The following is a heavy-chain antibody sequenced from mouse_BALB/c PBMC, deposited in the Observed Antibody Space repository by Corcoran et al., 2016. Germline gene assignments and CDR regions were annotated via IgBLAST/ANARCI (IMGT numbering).Heavy chain of an antibody. Sequence: EVQLQQSGAELVKPGASVKLSCTASGFNIKDTYMHWVKQRPEQGLEWIGRIDPANGNTKYDPKFQGKATITADPSSNTAYLQLSSLTSEDSAVYYCARSYGSSYGGDYWGQGTSVTVSS. J-gene: IGHJ4*01. V-gene: IGHV14-3*02. D-gene: IGHD1-1*01. CDR1: GFNIKDTY. CDR3: ARSYGSSYGGDY. CDR2: IDPANGNT.